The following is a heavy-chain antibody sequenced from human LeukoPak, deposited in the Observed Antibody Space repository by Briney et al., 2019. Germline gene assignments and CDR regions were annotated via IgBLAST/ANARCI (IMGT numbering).Heavy chain of an antibody. CDR3: ARDSSSWYREIGGWFDP. J-gene: IGHJ5*02. Sequence: SETLSLTCTVSGGSISSYYWSWIRQPPGKGLEWIGYIYYSGSTNYNPSLKSRVTISVDTSKNQFSLKLSSVTAADTAVYYCARDSSSWYREIGGWFDPWGQGTLVTVSS. D-gene: IGHD6-13*01. CDR1: GGSISSYY. V-gene: IGHV4-59*01. CDR2: IYYSGST.